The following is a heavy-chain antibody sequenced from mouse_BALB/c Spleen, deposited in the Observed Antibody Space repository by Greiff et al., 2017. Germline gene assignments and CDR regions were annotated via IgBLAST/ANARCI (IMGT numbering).Heavy chain of an antibody. D-gene: IGHD2-4*01. J-gene: IGHJ4*01. V-gene: IGHV5-4*02. CDR2: ISDGGSYT. CDR1: GFTFSDYY. CDR3: ASSMITAYAMDY. Sequence: EVQGVESGGGLVKPGGSLKLSCAASGFTFSDYYMSWVRQTPEKRLEWVATISDGGSYTYYPDSVKGRFTISRDNAKNNLYLQMSSLKSEDTAMYYCASSMITAYAMDYWGQGTSVTVSA.